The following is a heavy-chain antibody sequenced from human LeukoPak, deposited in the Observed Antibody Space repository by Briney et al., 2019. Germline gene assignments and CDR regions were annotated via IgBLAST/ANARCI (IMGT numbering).Heavy chain of an antibody. CDR3: ARDAIRDYYGPGSSKLNWFDP. CDR1: GGSISSSNW. D-gene: IGHD3-10*01. Sequence: SGTLSLTCAVSGGSISSSNWWSWVRQPPGKGLEWIGEIYHSGSTNYNPSLKSRVTISVDKSKNQSSLKLSSVTAADTAVYYCARDAIRDYYGPGSSKLNWFDPWGQGTLVTVSS. CDR2: IYHSGST. V-gene: IGHV4-4*02. J-gene: IGHJ5*02.